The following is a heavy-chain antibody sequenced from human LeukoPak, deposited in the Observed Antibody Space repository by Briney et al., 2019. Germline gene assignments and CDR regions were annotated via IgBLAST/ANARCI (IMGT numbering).Heavy chain of an antibody. Sequence: PGGSLRLSCAASGFTFSSYWMHWVRQAPGKGLVWVSRISTDGSSTSYADFVKGRFTISRDNAKNTLFLQMNSLRAEDTAVYYCARPGYSGYDVYYFDYWGQGTLVTVSS. D-gene: IGHD5-12*01. V-gene: IGHV3-74*01. CDR1: GFTFSSYW. J-gene: IGHJ4*02. CDR3: ARPGYSGYDVYYFDY. CDR2: ISTDGSST.